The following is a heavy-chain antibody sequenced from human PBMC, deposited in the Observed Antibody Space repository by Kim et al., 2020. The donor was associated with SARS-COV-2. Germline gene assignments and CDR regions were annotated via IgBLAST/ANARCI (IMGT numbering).Heavy chain of an antibody. CDR1: GFTFSSYG. J-gene: IGHJ4*02. V-gene: IGHV3-30*18. Sequence: GGSLRLSCAASGFTFSSYGMHWVRQAPGKGLEWVAVISYDGSNKYYADSVNGRFTISRDNSKNTLYLQMNSLRAEDTAVYYCANEGDYGDYRYFDYWGQGTLVTVSS. D-gene: IGHD4-17*01. CDR2: ISYDGSNK. CDR3: ANEGDYGDYRYFDY.